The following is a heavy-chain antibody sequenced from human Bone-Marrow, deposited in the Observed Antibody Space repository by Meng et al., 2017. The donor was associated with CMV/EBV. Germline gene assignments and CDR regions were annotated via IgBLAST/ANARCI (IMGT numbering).Heavy chain of an antibody. Sequence: ASVKVSCKGSEYTFTGYYMHWVRQAPGQGLEWMGWIDPNSGATNYAQKFHDRVTMTSDTSIRTAYMELSRLKSDDTALYYCARERYLVPAASPDYYYYGMDVWGQGTTVTVSS. CDR3: ARERYLVPAASPDYYYYGMDV. V-gene: IGHV1-2*02. D-gene: IGHD2-2*01. CDR2: IDPNSGAT. CDR1: EYTFTGYY. J-gene: IGHJ6*02.